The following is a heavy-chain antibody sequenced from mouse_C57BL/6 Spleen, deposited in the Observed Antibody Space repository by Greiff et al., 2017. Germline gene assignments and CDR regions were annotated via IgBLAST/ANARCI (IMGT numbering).Heavy chain of an antibody. Sequence: VQLQESGPELVKPGASVKISCKASGYAFSSSWMNWVKQRPGKGLEWIGRIYPGDGDTNYNGKFKGKATLTADKSSSTAYMQLSSLTSEDSAVYYCARSYSNYEGDAMDYWGQGTSVTVSS. V-gene: IGHV1-82*01. CDR2: IYPGDGDT. CDR1: GYAFSSSW. CDR3: ARSYSNYEGDAMDY. J-gene: IGHJ4*01. D-gene: IGHD2-5*01.